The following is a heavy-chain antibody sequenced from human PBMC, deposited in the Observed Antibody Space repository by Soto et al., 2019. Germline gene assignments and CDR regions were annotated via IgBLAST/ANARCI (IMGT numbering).Heavy chain of an antibody. V-gene: IGHV3-23*01. J-gene: IGHJ4*02. D-gene: IGHD1-26*01. CDR2: IRNSGGFT. CDR3: AKDYFETTGPYFFDY. Sequence: VQLLESGGGLVQPGGSLRLSCAASGFTFNNYAMNWVRQAPGKGLEWVSAIRNSGGFTYYADSVKGRFTISRDNSKNTLYLHMNSLRAEETALYYCAKDYFETTGPYFFDYWGQGTLVPVSS. CDR1: GFTFNNYA.